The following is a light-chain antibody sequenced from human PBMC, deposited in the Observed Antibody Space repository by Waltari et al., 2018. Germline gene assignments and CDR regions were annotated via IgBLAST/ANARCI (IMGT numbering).Light chain of an antibody. CDR3: SSYAGDRTWV. CDR2: DDI. CDR1: SIDVGSYSL. Sequence: QSPLTQPASVSGSPGQSITIPCIGVSIDVGSYSLFPCYQHNPDKAPKRLIYDDIKRPSGVSDRFSGSRSGNTASLTISGLQAEDEADYFCSSYAGDRTWVFGGGTKLSVL. V-gene: IGLV2-23*01. J-gene: IGLJ3*02.